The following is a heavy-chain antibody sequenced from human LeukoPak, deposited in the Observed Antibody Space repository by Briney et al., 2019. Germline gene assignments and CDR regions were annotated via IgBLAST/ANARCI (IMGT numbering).Heavy chain of an antibody. J-gene: IGHJ4*02. CDR2: TYYRSKWFY. D-gene: IGHD3-9*01. Sequence: SQTLSLTCAISGDSVSSNKAGWNWIRQSPSRGLEWLGRTYYRSKWFYDYAVSVKSRISINPDTSKNQFSLKLNSVTAADTAVYYCARFLPDTLTGYPHLPTWGQGTLVTVSS. CDR3: ARFLPDTLTGYPHLPT. V-gene: IGHV6-1*01. CDR1: GDSVSSNKAG.